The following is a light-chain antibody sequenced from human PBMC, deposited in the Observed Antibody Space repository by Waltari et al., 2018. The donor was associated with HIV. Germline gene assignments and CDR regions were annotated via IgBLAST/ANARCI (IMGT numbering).Light chain of an antibody. CDR1: SYNVGTQG. CDR2: RNN. CDR3: AAGDSSLSAWV. Sequence: QAGLTQPPSVSRDLRQTATLTCAGNSYNVGTQGAAWLQQHQGHPPKLRSYRNNNRPSGISERFSASASGSTASLTITGLQPEDEADYYCAAGDSSLSAWVFGGGTKLTVL. J-gene: IGLJ3*02. V-gene: IGLV10-54*01.